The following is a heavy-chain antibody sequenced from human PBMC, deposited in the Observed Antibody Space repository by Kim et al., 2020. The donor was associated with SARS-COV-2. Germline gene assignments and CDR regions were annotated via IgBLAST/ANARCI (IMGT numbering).Heavy chain of an antibody. V-gene: IGHV1-46*01. CDR3: ARVAYDYFGRDPHDQDAFDI. J-gene: IGHJ3*02. D-gene: IGHD3-9*01. Sequence: ASVKVSCKASGYTFTSYYMHWVRQAPGQGLEWMGIINPSGGSTSYAQKFQGRVTMTRDTSTSTVYMELSSLRSEDTAVYYCARVAYDYFGRDPHDQDAFDIWGQGTMVTVSS. CDR1: GYTFTSYY. CDR2: INPSGGST.